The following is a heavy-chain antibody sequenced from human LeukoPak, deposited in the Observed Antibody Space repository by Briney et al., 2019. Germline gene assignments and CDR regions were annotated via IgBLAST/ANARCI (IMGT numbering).Heavy chain of an antibody. V-gene: IGHV3-23*01. Sequence: GGSLRLSCAASGFTFSSYEMNWVRQAPGKGLEWVSAISGSGGSIYYADSVKGRFTISRDNSKNTLYLQMNSLRAEDTAVYYCAKDYHDIVVVPAAIMDYWGQGTLVTVSS. J-gene: IGHJ4*02. CDR2: ISGSGGSI. CDR3: AKDYHDIVVVPAAIMDY. CDR1: GFTFSSYE. D-gene: IGHD2-2*01.